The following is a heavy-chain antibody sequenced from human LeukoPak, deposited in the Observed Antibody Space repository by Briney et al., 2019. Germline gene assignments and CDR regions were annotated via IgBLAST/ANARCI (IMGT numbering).Heavy chain of an antibody. Sequence: GGSLRLSCAASGFTFSSYEMNWVRQAPGKGLEWVSYISSSSSTIYYADSVKGRFTISRDNAKNSLYLQMNSLRAEDTAVYYCARIRENWNDAYYYYMDVWGKGTTVTVSS. CDR2: ISSSSSTI. CDR1: GFTFSSYE. D-gene: IGHD1-1*01. J-gene: IGHJ6*03. V-gene: IGHV3-48*01. CDR3: ARIRENWNDAYYYYMDV.